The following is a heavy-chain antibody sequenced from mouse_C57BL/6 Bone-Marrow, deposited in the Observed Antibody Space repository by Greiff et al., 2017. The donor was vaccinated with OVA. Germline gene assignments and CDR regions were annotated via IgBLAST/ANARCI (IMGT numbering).Heavy chain of an antibody. J-gene: IGHJ4*01. CDR2: ISTGSSTT. V-gene: IGHV5-17*01. D-gene: IGHD2-12*01. CDR3: ARAIGCYYYAIDY. Sequence: EVQLQESGAGLVKPGGSLKLSCAASGFTFSDYCMHWVRQAPEKGLEWVGYISTGSSTTYYADKVKGRSTMTGDKAYNTAFLQLSSLRSEDTAMYYCARAIGCYYYAIDYWGQGTSVTVSS. CDR1: GFTFSDYC.